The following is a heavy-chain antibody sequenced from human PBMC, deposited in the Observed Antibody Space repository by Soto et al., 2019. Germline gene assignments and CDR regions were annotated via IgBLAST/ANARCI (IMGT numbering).Heavy chain of an antibody. V-gene: IGHV4-34*01. J-gene: IGHJ5*02. Sequence: EPLSLTCAVYGGSFIGYYWSWLRQPPGKGLEWIGEINHSGSTNYNPSLKSRVTISVDTSKNQFSLKVTSVTAADTAVYYCATANWSHHYFDPWGQGTLVTVSS. D-gene: IGHD1-1*01. CDR2: INHSGST. CDR3: ATANWSHHYFDP. CDR1: GGSFIGYY.